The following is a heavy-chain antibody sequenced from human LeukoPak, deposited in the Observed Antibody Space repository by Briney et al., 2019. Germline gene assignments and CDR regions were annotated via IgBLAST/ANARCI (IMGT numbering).Heavy chain of an antibody. V-gene: IGHV4-39*01. D-gene: IGHD3-10*01. CDR2: LYYSGST. CDR3: ARPRGLNWFAH. Sequence: SETLSLTCTVSGGSISSSSYYWGWIRQPPGKGMEWIGSLYYSGSTYYNPSLKSRVTISVDTSKNQFSLKLSSVPAADTAVYYCARPRGLNWFAHWGQGTLVTVSS. J-gene: IGHJ5*02. CDR1: GGSISSSSYY.